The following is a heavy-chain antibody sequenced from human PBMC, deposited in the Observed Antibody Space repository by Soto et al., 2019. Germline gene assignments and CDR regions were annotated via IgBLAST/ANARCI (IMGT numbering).Heavy chain of an antibody. V-gene: IGHV1-18*04. CDR1: GYTFTSYG. J-gene: IGHJ4*02. CDR3: AAAYYYDSSGYYPFDY. CDR2: ISAYNGNT. D-gene: IGHD3-22*01. Sequence: GASVKVSCKASGYTFTSYGISWVRQAPGQGLEWMGWISAYNGNTNYAQKLQGRVTMTTDTSTSTAYMELRSLRSDDTAVYHCAAAYYYDSSGYYPFDYWGQGTLVTVSS.